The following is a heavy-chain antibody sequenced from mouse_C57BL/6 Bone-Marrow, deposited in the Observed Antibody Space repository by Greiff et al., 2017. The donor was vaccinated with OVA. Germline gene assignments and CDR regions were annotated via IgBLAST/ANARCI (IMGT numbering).Heavy chain of an antibody. J-gene: IGHJ2*01. D-gene: IGHD1-1*01. CDR2: IHPNSGST. CDR1: GYTFTSYW. V-gene: IGHV1-64*01. CDR3: ARSRYGSSYDY. Sequence: VKLQQPGAELVKPGASVKLSCKASGYTFTSYWMHWVKQRPGQGLEWIGMIHPNSGSTNYNEKFKSKATLTVDKSSSTAYMQLSSLTSEDSAVYYCARSRYGSSYDYWGQGTTLTVSS.